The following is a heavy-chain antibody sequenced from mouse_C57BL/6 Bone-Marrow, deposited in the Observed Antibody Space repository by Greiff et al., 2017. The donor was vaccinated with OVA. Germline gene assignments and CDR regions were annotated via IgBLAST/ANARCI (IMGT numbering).Heavy chain of an antibody. D-gene: IGHD1-1*01. J-gene: IGHJ3*01. CDR3: ARTDYYGSAFAY. CDR2: IFPGSGST. V-gene: IGHV1-75*01. Sequence: QVQLQQSGPELVKPGASVKISCKASGYTFTDYYINWVKQRPGQGLEWVGWIFPGSGSTYYNEKFKGKATLTVDKSSSTAYMLLSSLTSEDSAVYFGARTDYYGSAFAYWGQGTLVTVSA. CDR1: GYTFTDYY.